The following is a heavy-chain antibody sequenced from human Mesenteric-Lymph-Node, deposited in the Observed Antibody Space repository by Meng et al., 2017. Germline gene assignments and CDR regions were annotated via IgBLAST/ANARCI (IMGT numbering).Heavy chain of an antibody. Sequence: AQLKEWGAGLLKPSETRSLPCAVYGGSFSGYYWSWIRQPPGKGLEWIGEINHSGSTNYNPSLKSRVTISVDTSKNQFSLKLGSVTAADTAVYYCARRLIEYCSSTSCYSLDPWGQGTLVTVSS. CDR2: INHSGST. V-gene: IGHV4-34*01. D-gene: IGHD2-2*01. J-gene: IGHJ5*02. CDR3: ARRLIEYCSSTSCYSLDP. CDR1: GGSFSGYY.